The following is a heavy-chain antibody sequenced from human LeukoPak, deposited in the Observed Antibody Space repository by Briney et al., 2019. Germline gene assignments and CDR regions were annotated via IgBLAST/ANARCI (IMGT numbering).Heavy chain of an antibody. V-gene: IGHV3-23*01. Sequence: GGSLRLSCAASGFTFNNYAMSWVRQVPGKGPEWVSAVSGDGRTTHYVDSVKGRFTISRDNSGNTLYLQMSSLRAEDTAIYYCAKDSVVRNTGSYYFASWGQGTLVTVSS. J-gene: IGHJ4*02. CDR3: AKDSVVRNTGSYYFAS. D-gene: IGHD1-26*01. CDR1: GFTFNNYA. CDR2: VSGDGRTT.